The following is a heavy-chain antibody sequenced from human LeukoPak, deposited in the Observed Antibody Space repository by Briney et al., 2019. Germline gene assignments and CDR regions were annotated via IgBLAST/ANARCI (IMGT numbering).Heavy chain of an antibody. Sequence: PSETLSLTCTVSGGSISSYYWSWIRQPPGKGLEWTGYIYYSGSTNYNPSLKSRVTISVDTSKNQFALKLSSVTAADTAVYYCSRFGWQQPPRWGQGTLVTVSS. CDR1: GGSISSYY. CDR3: SRFGWQQPPR. J-gene: IGHJ4*02. CDR2: IYYSGST. D-gene: IGHD6-13*01. V-gene: IGHV4-59*01.